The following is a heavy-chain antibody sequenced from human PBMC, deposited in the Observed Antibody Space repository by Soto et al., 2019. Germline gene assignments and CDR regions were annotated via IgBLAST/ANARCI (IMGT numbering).Heavy chain of an antibody. CDR2: NNTKTGGT. V-gene: IGHV1-2*02. CDR1: GYSFTDYY. J-gene: IGHJ5*02. Sequence: QVHLVQSGAEVKKPGASVKVSCKASGYSFTDYYMHWVRQAPGQGLEWMGWNNTKTGGTNYAQRVQGRVTMTGDTSINTAYMELSRLRYDDTAVYYCASVRPTGWFDPWGQGAVVTVSS. CDR3: ASVRPTGWFDP.